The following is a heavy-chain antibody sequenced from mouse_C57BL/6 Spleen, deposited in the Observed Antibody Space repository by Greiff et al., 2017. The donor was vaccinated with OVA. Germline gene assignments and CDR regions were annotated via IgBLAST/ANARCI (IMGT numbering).Heavy chain of an antibody. CDR2: ISYDGSN. Sequence: EVKLMESGPGLVKPSQSLSLTCSVTGYSITSGYYWNWIRQFPGNKLEWMSYISYDGSNNYNPSLKNRISITRDTSKNQFFLKLNSVTTEDTATYYWARGIYYGNYYAMDYWGQGTSVTVSS. D-gene: IGHD2-1*01. J-gene: IGHJ4*01. V-gene: IGHV3-6*01. CDR1: GYSITSGYY. CDR3: ARGIYYGNYYAMDY.